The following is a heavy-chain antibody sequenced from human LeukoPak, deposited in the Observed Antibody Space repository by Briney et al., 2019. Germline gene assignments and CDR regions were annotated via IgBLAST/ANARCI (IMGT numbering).Heavy chain of an antibody. J-gene: IGHJ6*03. CDR2: IIPILGIA. Sequence: GSSVKVSCKASGGTFSSYAISWVRQAPGQGLEWMGRIIPILGIANYAQKFQGRVTITRNTSISTAYMELSSLRSEDTAVYYCARGATEPPYYYYYMDVWGKGTTVTVSS. V-gene: IGHV1-69*04. CDR3: ARGATEPPYYYYYMDV. CDR1: GGTFSSYA. D-gene: IGHD1-26*01.